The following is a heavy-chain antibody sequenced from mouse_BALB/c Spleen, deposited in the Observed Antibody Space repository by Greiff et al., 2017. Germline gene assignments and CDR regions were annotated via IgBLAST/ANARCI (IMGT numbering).Heavy chain of an antibody. J-gene: IGHJ1*01. CDR3: ARRGLSTMITTPYFDV. V-gene: IGHV5-12-2*01. D-gene: IGHD2-4*01. CDR1: GFTFSSYT. Sequence: EVQRVESGGGLVQPGGSLKLSCAASGFTFSSYTMSWVRQTPEKRLEWVAYISNGGGSTYYPDTVKGRFTISRDNAKNTLYLQMSSLKSEDTAMYYCARRGLSTMITTPYFDVWGAGTTVTVSS. CDR2: ISNGGGST.